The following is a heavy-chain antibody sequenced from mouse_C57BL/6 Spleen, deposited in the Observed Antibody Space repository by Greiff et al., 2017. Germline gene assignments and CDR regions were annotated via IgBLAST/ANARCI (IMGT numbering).Heavy chain of an antibody. CDR2: INPSTGGT. Sequence: EVQLQQSGPELVKPGASVKISCKASGYSFTGYYMNWVKQSPEKSLEWIGEINPSTGGTTYNQKFKTQTTLTLDKSSSTDYMQLKSLTSEDSAVYYCARDYYGSSYPFFAYWGQGTLVTVSA. D-gene: IGHD1-1*01. V-gene: IGHV1-42*01. J-gene: IGHJ3*01. CDR1: GYSFTGYY. CDR3: ARDYYGSSYPFFAY.